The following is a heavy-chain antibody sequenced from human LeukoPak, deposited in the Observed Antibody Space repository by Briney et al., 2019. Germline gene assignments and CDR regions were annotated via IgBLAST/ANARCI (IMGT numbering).Heavy chain of an antibody. CDR1: GYTFTGYY. CDR3: ARRASPQDYFDY. J-gene: IGHJ4*02. Sequence: ASVKVSCKASGYTFTGYYMHWVRQAPGQGLEWMGWINPNSGGTNYAQKFQGRVTMTRDTSISTAYMELSRLRSDDTAVYYCARRASPQDYFDYWGQGTLVTVSS. V-gene: IGHV1-2*02. CDR2: INPNSGGT.